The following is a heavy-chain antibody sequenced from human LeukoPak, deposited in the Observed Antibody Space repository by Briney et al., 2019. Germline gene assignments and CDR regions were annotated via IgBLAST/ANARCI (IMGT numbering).Heavy chain of an antibody. Sequence: GGSPRLSCAASGFTFSSYSMNWVRQAPGKGLEWVSSISSSSSYIYYADSVKGRFTISRDNAKNSLYLQMNSLRAEDTAVYYCARDQWLAPDYWGQGTLVTVSS. J-gene: IGHJ4*02. CDR3: ARDQWLAPDY. V-gene: IGHV3-21*01. CDR1: GFTFSSYS. CDR2: ISSSSSYI. D-gene: IGHD6-19*01.